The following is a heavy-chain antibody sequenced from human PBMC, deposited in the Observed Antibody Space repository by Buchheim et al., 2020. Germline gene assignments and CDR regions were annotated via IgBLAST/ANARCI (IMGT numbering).Heavy chain of an antibody. CDR3: ASATVGLRGALSYYGMDV. CDR1: GFTFSSYA. J-gene: IGHJ6*02. V-gene: IGHV3-30-3*01. D-gene: IGHD3-10*01. Sequence: QVQLVESGGGVVQPGRSLRLSCAASGFTFSSYAMHWVRQAPGKGLEWVAVISYDGSNKYYADSVKGRFTISRDNSKNTLYLQMSSLRAEDTAVYYCASATVGLRGALSYYGMDVWGQGTT. CDR2: ISYDGSNK.